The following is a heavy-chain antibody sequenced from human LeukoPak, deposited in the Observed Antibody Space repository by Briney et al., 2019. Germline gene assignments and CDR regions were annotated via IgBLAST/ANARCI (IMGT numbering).Heavy chain of an antibody. Sequence: GGSLRLSCAASGFTFSDYYMSWIRQAPGKGLEGVSYISSSGSTIYYTDSVKGRFTISRDNAKNSLYLQMNSLRAEDTAVYYCARKNAELLWFGESYYYGMDVWGQGTTVTVSS. CDR1: GFTFSDYY. V-gene: IGHV3-11*01. J-gene: IGHJ6*02. D-gene: IGHD3-10*01. CDR3: ARKNAELLWFGESYYYGMDV. CDR2: ISSSGSTI.